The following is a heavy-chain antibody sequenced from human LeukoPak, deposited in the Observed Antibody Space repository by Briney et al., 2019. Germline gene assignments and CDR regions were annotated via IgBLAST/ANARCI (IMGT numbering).Heavy chain of an antibody. V-gene: IGHV3-23*01. CDR3: AKDDSSSWTPFDY. J-gene: IGHJ4*02. Sequence: GGSLRLSCAASGFTFSSYAMSWVRQAPGKGLEWVSAISGSGGNTYYADSVKGRFTISRDNSKNTLYLQMNSLRAEDTAVYYCAKDDSSSWTPFDYWGQGTLVTVSS. CDR2: ISGSGGNT. D-gene: IGHD6-13*01. CDR1: GFTFSSYA.